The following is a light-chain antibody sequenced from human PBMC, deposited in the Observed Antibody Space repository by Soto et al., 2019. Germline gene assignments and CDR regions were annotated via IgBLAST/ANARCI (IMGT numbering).Light chain of an antibody. CDR1: SGSIASNY. CDR2: EDN. J-gene: IGLJ3*02. V-gene: IGLV6-57*03. Sequence: NFMLTQPHSVSESPGKTVTISCTRSSGSIASNYVQWYRQRPGSAPTTLVYEDNQRPSGVPDRFSGSIDSSSNSASLTISGLKTEDEADYYCQSFDSSTPNWVVGGGTKLTVL. CDR3: QSFDSSTPNWV.